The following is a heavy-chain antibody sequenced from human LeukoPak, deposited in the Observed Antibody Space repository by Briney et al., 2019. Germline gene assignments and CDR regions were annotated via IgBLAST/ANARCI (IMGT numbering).Heavy chain of an antibody. V-gene: IGHV3-21*01. D-gene: IGHD4-17*01. Sequence: GGSLRLSCAASGFTFRSYSMNWVRQAPGKRQEWLSSITSSGSHMYYADSVKGRFTISRDNAKSSLYLQMNSLSPEDTAVYYCASFMTTVTIPDYWGQGTLVTVSS. CDR2: ITSSGSHM. CDR3: ASFMTTVTIPDY. J-gene: IGHJ4*02. CDR1: GFTFRSYS.